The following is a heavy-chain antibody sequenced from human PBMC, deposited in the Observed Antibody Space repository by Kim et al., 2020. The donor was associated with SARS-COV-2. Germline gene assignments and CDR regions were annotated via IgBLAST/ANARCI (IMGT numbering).Heavy chain of an antibody. CDR1: GFTFSSYA. D-gene: IGHD3-22*01. J-gene: IGHJ4*01. CDR3: SRDHPPFPSMIVVGHFD. V-gene: IGHV3-30*04. CDR2: ISYDGSNK. Sequence: GGSLRLSCAASGFTFSSYAMHWVRQAPGKGLEWVAVISYDGSNKYYADSVKGRFTISRDNSKNTLYLQMNSLRAEDTAVDYCSRDHPPFPSMIVVGHFD.